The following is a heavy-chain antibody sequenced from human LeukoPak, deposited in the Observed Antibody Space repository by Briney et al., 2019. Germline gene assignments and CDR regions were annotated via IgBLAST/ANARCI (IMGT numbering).Heavy chain of an antibody. Sequence: ASVKVSCKASGYTFTGYYMHWVRQAPGQGLEWMGWINPNSGGTNYAQKFQGRVTMTRDTSISTAYMELSRLRSDDTAVYSCARAWGGVRDYFDYWGQGTLVTVSS. CDR1: GYTFTGYY. J-gene: IGHJ4*02. CDR2: INPNSGGT. V-gene: IGHV1-2*02. D-gene: IGHD3-16*01. CDR3: ARAWGGVRDYFDY.